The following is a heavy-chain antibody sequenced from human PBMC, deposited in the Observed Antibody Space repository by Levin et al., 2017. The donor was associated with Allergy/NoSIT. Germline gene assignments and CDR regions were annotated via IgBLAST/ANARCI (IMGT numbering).Heavy chain of an antibody. D-gene: IGHD5-18*01. CDR2: IYSSGDT. CDR3: AKARYSTLFDH. V-gene: IGHV4-59*01. CDR1: GGSISSYY. Sequence: SQTLSLTCSVSGGSISSYYWSWIRQSPEKGLEWIGYIYSSGDTNYNPSLKSRVTLSVDTSKNQFSLKLTSVTAADTAVYFCAKARYSTLFDHWGQGMLVTVS. J-gene: IGHJ4*02.